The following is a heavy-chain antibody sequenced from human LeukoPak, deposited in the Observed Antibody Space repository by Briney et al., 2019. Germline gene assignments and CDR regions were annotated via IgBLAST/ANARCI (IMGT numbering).Heavy chain of an antibody. CDR3: ARGVRATTQVLWKFDY. CDR1: GGAFSSYA. D-gene: IGHD2-2*01. CDR2: IIPIFGTA. V-gene: IGHV1-69*13. Sequence: GASVKVSCKASGGAFSSYAISWVRQAPGQGLEWMGGIIPIFGTANYAQKFQGRVTITADESTSTAYMELSSLRSEDTAVYYCARGVRATTQVLWKFDYWGQGTLVTVSS. J-gene: IGHJ4*02.